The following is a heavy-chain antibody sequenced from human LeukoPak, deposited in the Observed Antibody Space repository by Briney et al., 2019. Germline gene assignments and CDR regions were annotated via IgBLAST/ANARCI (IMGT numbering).Heavy chain of an antibody. J-gene: IGHJ4*02. CDR1: GFTFSRYW. CDR3: ARARIDY. V-gene: IGHV3-7*04. D-gene: IGHD1-14*01. Sequence: GGSLSLSCVVSGFTFSRYWMTWVRQAPGKGLEWVAYIKDDGSEKYSVVSVKGRFTISRDNAKNLLYLQMSSLRAEATAVYSCARARIDYWRQGTLVTVSS. CDR2: IKDDGSEK.